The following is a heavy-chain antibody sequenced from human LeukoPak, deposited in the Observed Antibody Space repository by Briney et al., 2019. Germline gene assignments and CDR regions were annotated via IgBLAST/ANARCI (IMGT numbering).Heavy chain of an antibody. D-gene: IGHD2-2*01. CDR2: IYYSGST. J-gene: IGHJ4*02. Sequence: PSETLSLTCTVSGGSISAYYWSWIRQPPGKGLEWIGYIYYSGSTNYNPSLKNRVTISVDTSKIQFSLKLRSVTAADTAVYYCARTRYCVSTSCYFDYWGQGTLVTVSS. CDR3: ARTRYCVSTSCYFDY. CDR1: GGSISAYY. V-gene: IGHV4-59*01.